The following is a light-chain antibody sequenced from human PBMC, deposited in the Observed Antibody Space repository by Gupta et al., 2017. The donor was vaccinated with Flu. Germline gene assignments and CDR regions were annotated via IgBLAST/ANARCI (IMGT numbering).Light chain of an antibody. J-gene: IGLJ2*01. V-gene: IGLV2-14*01. CDR1: SSDVGGYNY. CDR2: EDS. Sequence: TSSCNGTSSDVGGYNYVSWYQQQPGKAPKLMIYEDSNRPSGVSNRFSGSKSGNTASLTITGLQAEDEADYYCSSYTSSSTLLVVFGGGTKLTVL. CDR3: SSYTSSSTLLVV.